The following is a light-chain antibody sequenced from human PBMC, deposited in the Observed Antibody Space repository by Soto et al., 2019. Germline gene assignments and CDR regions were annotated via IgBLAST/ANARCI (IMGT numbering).Light chain of an antibody. V-gene: IGKV3-15*01. Sequence: VMTQSPATLSLSPGDRASLSCRASQSVSSYLAWYQRKPGQAPRLLIYGASTRATGIPDRLSGSGSGTELTLTISRLQSEDFAVYYCQKYSKWPLTCGGGTKVDIK. CDR3: QKYSKWPLT. CDR2: GAS. CDR1: QSVSSY. J-gene: IGKJ4*01.